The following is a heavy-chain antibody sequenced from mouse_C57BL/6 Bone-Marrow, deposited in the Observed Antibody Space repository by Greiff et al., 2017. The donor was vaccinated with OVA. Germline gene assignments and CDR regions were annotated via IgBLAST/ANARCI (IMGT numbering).Heavy chain of an antibody. CDR1: GYTFTSYG. Sequence: VQLQESGAELARPGASVKLSCKASGYTFTSYGISWVKQRPGQGLEWIGEIYPRSGNTYYNEKFKGKATLTADKSSSTSYMELRSLTSEDSAVYFCASSPRQLRLRAWFAYWGQGTLVTVSA. CDR3: ASSPRQLRLRAWFAY. J-gene: IGHJ3*01. CDR2: IYPRSGNT. D-gene: IGHD3-2*02. V-gene: IGHV1-81*01.